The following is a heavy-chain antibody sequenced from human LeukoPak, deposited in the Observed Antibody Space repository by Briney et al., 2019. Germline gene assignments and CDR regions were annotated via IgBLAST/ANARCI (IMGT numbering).Heavy chain of an antibody. V-gene: IGHV3-23*01. J-gene: IGHJ4*02. CDR3: AKDYYCDSSGYPIDY. D-gene: IGHD3-22*01. CDR1: GFTFSSYG. Sequence: GGSLRLSCAASGFTFSSYGMSWVRQAPGKGLEWVSAISGSGGSTYYADSVKGRFTISRDNSKNTLYLQMNSLRAEDTAVYYCAKDYYCDSSGYPIDYWGQGTLVTVSS. CDR2: ISGSGGST.